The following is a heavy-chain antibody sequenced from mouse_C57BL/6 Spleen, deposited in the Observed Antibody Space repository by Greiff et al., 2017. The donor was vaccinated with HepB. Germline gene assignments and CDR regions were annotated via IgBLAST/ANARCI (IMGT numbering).Heavy chain of an antibody. Sequence: EVHLVESGGGLVKPGGSLKLSCAASGFTFSDYGMHWVRQAPEKGLEWVAYISSGSSTIYYADTVKGRFTISRDNAKNTLFLQMTSLRSEDTAMYYCARRYYYGSSFHWYFDVWGTGTTVTVSS. CDR1: GFTFSDYG. D-gene: IGHD1-1*01. CDR3: ARRYYYGSSFHWYFDV. V-gene: IGHV5-17*01. CDR2: ISSGSSTI. J-gene: IGHJ1*03.